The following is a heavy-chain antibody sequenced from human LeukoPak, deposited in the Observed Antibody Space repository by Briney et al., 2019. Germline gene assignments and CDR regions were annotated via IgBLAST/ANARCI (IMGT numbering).Heavy chain of an antibody. CDR2: VSSSGANT. J-gene: IGHJ4*02. CDR1: GFSFNSAA. D-gene: IGHD2-21*01. CDR3: AKDIQGSY. Sequence: GGSLRLSCAASGFSFNSAAMTWVRQAQGKGLEWVSLVSSSGANTYYADSVKGRFTISRDNSKNTVYLQMNSLRAEDTAIYYCAKDIQGSYWGQGTLVTVSS. V-gene: IGHV3-23*01.